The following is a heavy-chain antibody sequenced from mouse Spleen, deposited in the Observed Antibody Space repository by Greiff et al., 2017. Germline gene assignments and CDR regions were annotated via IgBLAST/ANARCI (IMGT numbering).Heavy chain of an antibody. CDR1: GFTFSSFG. J-gene: IGHJ3*01. CDR2: ISSGSSTI. D-gene: IGHD2-3*01. Sequence: EVKLVESGGGLVQPGGSRKLSCAASGFTFSSFGMHWVRQAPEKGLEWVAYISSGSSTIYYADTVKGRFTISRDNPKNTLFLQMTSLRSEDTAMYYCARGDDGYYQAWFAYWGQGTLVTVSA. V-gene: IGHV5-17*02. CDR3: ARGDDGYYQAWFAY.